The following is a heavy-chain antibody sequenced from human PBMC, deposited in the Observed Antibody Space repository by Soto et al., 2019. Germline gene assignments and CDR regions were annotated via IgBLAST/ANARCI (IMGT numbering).Heavy chain of an antibody. Sequence: EVQLVESGGGLVKPGGSLRLSCAASGFTFSSYSMNWVRQAPGKGLEWVSSISSSSSYIYYAYSVKGRFTISRDNAKNSLYLQRNSQRAEDTAVYYSASEVCRRYSGYELKTPLDYYYYGMDVWGQGTTVTVSS. CDR3: ASEVCRRYSGYELKTPLDYYYYGMDV. J-gene: IGHJ6*02. CDR1: GFTFSSYS. CDR2: ISSSSSYI. V-gene: IGHV3-21*01. D-gene: IGHD5-12*01.